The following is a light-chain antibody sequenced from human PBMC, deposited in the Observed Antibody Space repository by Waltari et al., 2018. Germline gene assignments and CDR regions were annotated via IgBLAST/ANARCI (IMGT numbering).Light chain of an antibody. J-gene: IGKJ5*01. CDR3: QQYHSFPIT. CDR2: DAS. V-gene: IGKV1-16*02. Sequence: DIQMTQSPSSLSASVGDRVTLTCRASQGIRNYLAWSQQKPGKAPKSLIYDASSLQSGVSSKFSGNGIGPDFTLTITSLQPEDFATYYCQQYHSFPITFGQGTRLEIK. CDR1: QGIRNY.